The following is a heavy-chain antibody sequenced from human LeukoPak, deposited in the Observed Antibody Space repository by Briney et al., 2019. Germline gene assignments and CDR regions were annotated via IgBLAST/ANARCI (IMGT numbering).Heavy chain of an antibody. CDR2: IYYSAST. Sequence: SETLSLTCTVSGGSISSGGYYWSWIRQHPGKGLEWIGYIYYSASTYYNPSLKSRVTISVDTSKNQFSLKLSSVTAADTAVYYCARDYRNHRDYYDSSGCPDYWGQGTLVTVSS. V-gene: IGHV4-31*03. CDR3: ARDYRNHRDYYDSSGCPDY. CDR1: GGSISSGGYY. J-gene: IGHJ4*02. D-gene: IGHD3-22*01.